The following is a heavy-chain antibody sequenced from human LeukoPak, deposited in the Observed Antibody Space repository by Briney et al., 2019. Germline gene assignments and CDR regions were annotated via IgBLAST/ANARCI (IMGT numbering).Heavy chain of an antibody. V-gene: IGHV3-7*01. CDR1: GFIFSTYW. D-gene: IGHD2-2*01. CDR2: IRQDGSET. Sequence: PGGSLRLFCAASGFIFSTYWLSWVRQASGKGLEWVATIRQDGSETHYVGSVRGRFTISRDNAKNSLYLQVNSLRAEDTAVYYCVRGCGRASCPYFFDSWGHGSLVTVSS. J-gene: IGHJ4*01. CDR3: VRGCGRASCPYFFDS.